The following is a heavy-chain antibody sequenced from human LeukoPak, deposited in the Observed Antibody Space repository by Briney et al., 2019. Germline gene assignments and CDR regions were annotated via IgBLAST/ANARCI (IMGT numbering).Heavy chain of an antibody. D-gene: IGHD3-22*01. CDR1: GFTLSSYW. CDR3: ARGGGFYYYDSSGPDAFDI. J-gene: IGHJ3*02. CDR2: ISSSSSYI. V-gene: IGHV3-21*01. Sequence: PGGSLRLSCAASGFTLSSYWMSWVRQAPGKGLEWVSSISSSSSYIYYADSVKGRFTISRDNAKNSLYLQMNSLRAEDTAVYYCARGGGFYYYDSSGPDAFDIWGQGTMVTVSS.